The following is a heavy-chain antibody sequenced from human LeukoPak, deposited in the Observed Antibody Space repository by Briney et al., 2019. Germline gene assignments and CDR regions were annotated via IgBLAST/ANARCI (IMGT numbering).Heavy chain of an antibody. D-gene: IGHD2-21*01. J-gene: IGHJ3*02. V-gene: IGHV1-24*01. CDR2: FYAEDGET. CDR3: ATALTLWGAFDI. Sequence: GASVKVSSKVSGYTLTELSMHWVRQAPGKRREWRGGFYAEDGETIYAQKLQGRVNMNEETSTDTAYMELSGLRSEDTAVYYCATALTLWGAFDIWGQGTMVTVSS. CDR1: GYTLTELS.